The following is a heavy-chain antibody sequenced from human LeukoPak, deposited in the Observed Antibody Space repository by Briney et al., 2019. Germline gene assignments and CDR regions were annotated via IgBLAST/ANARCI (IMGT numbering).Heavy chain of an antibody. Sequence: PGGSLRLSCAASGFTFSSYAMSWVRQTPGKGLEWVSAISGSGGSTYYADSVKGRFTISRDNSKNTLYLQMNSLRAEDTAVYYCAKGYSYATRPFWDYSGQGTLVTVSS. CDR3: AKGYSYATRPFWDY. J-gene: IGHJ4*02. D-gene: IGHD5-18*01. CDR2: ISGSGGST. CDR1: GFTFSSYA. V-gene: IGHV3-23*01.